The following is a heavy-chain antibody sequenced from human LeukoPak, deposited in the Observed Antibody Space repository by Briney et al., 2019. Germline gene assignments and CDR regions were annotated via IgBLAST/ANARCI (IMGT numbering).Heavy chain of an antibody. D-gene: IGHD1-1*01. J-gene: IGHJ4*02. CDR3: AKDWGTTGTTGWLFDY. Sequence: GGSLRLSCGASGFTFSSFGMHWLRQAPGKGLERVAIIWYDGSDKYYSESVKGRFTISRDNSKNTLYLQMNSLRAEDTAMYYCAKDWGTTGTTGWLFDYWGQGTLVTVSS. V-gene: IGHV3-33*06. CDR2: IWYDGSDK. CDR1: GFTFSSFG.